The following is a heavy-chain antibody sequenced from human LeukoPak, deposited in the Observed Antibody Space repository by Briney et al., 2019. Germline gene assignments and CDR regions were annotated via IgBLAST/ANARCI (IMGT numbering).Heavy chain of an antibody. Sequence: GSLRLSCAASGFTFSSYSMNWVRQPPGKGLEWIGEINHSGSTNYNPSLKSRVTISVDTSKNQFSLKLSSVTAADTAVYYCARGAVIPIVVVPAAIRYFDYWGQGTLVTVSS. CDR2: INHSGST. J-gene: IGHJ4*02. V-gene: IGHV4-34*01. CDR1: GFTFSSYS. D-gene: IGHD2-2*02. CDR3: ARGAVIPIVVVPAAIRYFDY.